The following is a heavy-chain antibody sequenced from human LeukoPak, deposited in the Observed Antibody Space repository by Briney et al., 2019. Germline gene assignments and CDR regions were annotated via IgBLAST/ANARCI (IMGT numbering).Heavy chain of an antibody. D-gene: IGHD2-8*01. J-gene: IGHJ4*02. CDR1: GFTFSSYE. V-gene: IGHV3-48*03. Sequence: PGGSLRLSCAASGFTFSSYEMNWVRQAPGKGLEWVSYISSSGSTIYYADSVKGRFTISRDNAKNSLYLQMNSLRAEDTAVYYCARGVLTKLYYFDYWGQGTLVTVPS. CDR3: ARGVLTKLYYFDY. CDR2: ISSSGSTI.